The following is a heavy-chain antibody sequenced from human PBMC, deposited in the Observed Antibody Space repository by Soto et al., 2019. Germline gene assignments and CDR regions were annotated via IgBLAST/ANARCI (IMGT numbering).Heavy chain of an antibody. CDR2: ISGSGGST. D-gene: IGHD3-22*01. J-gene: IGHJ3*02. Sequence: LRLSFAAPGFTFSSYAMSWVRQAPGKGLEWVSAISGSGGSTYYADSVKGRFTISRDNSKNTLYLQMNSLRAEDTAVYYCAITPPYYYDSSGYYAFDIWGQGTMVTVSS. V-gene: IGHV3-23*01. CDR1: GFTFSSYA. CDR3: AITPPYYYDSSGYYAFDI.